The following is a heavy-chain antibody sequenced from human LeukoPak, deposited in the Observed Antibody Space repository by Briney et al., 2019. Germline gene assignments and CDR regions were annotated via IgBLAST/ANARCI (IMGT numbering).Heavy chain of an antibody. J-gene: IGHJ4*02. V-gene: IGHV3-53*01. CDR2: NYSGGTT. CDR3: ARGDYGDYGIDY. CDR1: GFTVSSNY. Sequence: PGGSLRLSCAASGFTVSSNYMSWVRQAPGKGLEWVSVNYSGGTTYYADSVKGRFTISRDNSKNTLYLQMNSLRAEDTAVYYCARGDYGDYGIDYWGQGTLVTVSS. D-gene: IGHD4-17*01.